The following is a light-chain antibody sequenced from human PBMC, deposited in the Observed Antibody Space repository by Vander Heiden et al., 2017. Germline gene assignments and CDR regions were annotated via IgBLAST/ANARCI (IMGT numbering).Light chain of an antibody. CDR1: NSDIGTNL. V-gene: IGLV1-51*01. J-gene: IGLJ2*01. CDR2: DNN. CDR3: AAWDTTLSAVV. Sequence: SVFTQPPSVSAAPGQKVTISCSGSNSDIGTNLVSWYQHLPGTAPKLLIYDNNKRPSGIPDRISGSKSGTSATLGITGLQTGDEADYYCAAWDTTLSAVVFGGGTKLTVL.